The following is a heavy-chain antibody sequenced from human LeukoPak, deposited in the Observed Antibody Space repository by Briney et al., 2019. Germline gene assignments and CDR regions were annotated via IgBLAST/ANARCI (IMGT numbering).Heavy chain of an antibody. V-gene: IGHV4-34*01. CDR2: INHSGST. D-gene: IGHD2-15*01. CDR3: ARGGGCSGGSCRPRYYYYYMDV. CDR1: GGSFSGYY. J-gene: IGHJ6*03. Sequence: NPSETLSLTCAVYGGSFSGYYWSWIRQPPGKGLEWLGEINHSGSTNYNPSLRSRVTISVDTSKNQFSLKLSSVTAADTAVYYCARGGGCSGGSCRPRYYYYYMDVWGKGTTVTVSS.